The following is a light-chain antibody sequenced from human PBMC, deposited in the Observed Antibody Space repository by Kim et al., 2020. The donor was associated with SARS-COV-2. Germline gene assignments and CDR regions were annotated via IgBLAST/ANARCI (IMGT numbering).Light chain of an antibody. CDR1: QDISPY. CDR3: QQYDSFPFT. J-gene: IGKJ2*01. Sequence: DIQMTQSPSSLSASIGDRVTITCQATQDISPYLNWYRQKPGKAPQLLIYAASNLETGVPSRFSGNGSGTEFTFAVSSLQPEDIVTYYCQQYDSFPFTFGQGTKLEI. V-gene: IGKV1-33*01. CDR2: AAS.